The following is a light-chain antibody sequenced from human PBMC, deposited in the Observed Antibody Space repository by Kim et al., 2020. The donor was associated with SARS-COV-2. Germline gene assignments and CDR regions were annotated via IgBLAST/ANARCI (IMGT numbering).Light chain of an antibody. J-gene: IGKJ2*01. Sequence: DIVMTQSPDSLAVSLGERATINCKSSQSVLYSANNKNYLSWYQRKPGQPPKLLIYWASTRESGVPDRFSGSGSGTDFTLTISSLQAEDVAVYYCQQYYDPPYTFGQGTKLEIK. V-gene: IGKV4-1*01. CDR3: QQYYDPPYT. CDR1: QSVLYSANNKNY. CDR2: WAS.